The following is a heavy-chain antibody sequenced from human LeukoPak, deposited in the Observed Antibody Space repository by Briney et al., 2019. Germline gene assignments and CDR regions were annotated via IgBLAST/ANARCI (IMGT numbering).Heavy chain of an antibody. V-gene: IGHV3-33*01. J-gene: IGHJ4*02. D-gene: IGHD1-14*01. Sequence: PGRSLRLSCAASGFTFSSYGMHWVRQAPGKGLEWVAVIWYDGSNKYYADSVKGRFTISRDNSKNTLYLQMNSLRAEDTAVYYCARDNRRGGYYFDYWGQGTLVTVSS. CDR1: GFTFSSYG. CDR3: ARDNRRGGYYFDY. CDR2: IWYDGSNK.